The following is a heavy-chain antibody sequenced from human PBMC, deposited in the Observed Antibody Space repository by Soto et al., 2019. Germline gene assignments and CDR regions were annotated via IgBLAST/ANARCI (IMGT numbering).Heavy chain of an antibody. CDR1: GGTFSSYA. J-gene: IGHJ6*02. D-gene: IGHD3-3*01. CDR3: ARDNVLRFLEWLPYYYYGMDV. CDR2: IIPISGTA. Sequence: GASVKVSCKASGGTFSSYAISWVRQAPGQGLEWMGGIIPISGTANYAQKFQGRVTITADESTSTAYMELSSLRSEDTAVCYCARDNVLRFLEWLPYYYYGMDVWGQGTTVTVSS. V-gene: IGHV1-69*13.